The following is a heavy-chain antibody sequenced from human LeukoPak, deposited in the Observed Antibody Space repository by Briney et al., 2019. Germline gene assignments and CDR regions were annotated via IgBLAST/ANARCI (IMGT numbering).Heavy chain of an antibody. Sequence: GGSLRLSCAASGFTFSTYSMNWVRQAPGKGLEWVSSISSSSSYIYHADSVKGRFTISRDNAKNSLYLQMNSLRAEDTALYYCAKGVKNYYDSSGYYYGEYFQHWGQGTLVTVSS. CDR2: ISSSSSYI. CDR3: AKGVKNYYDSSGYYYGEYFQH. J-gene: IGHJ1*01. V-gene: IGHV3-21*04. CDR1: GFTFSTYS. D-gene: IGHD3-22*01.